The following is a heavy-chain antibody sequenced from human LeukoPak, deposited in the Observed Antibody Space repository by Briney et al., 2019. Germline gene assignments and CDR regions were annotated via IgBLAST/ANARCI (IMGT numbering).Heavy chain of an antibody. V-gene: IGHV4-38-2*01. J-gene: IGHJ4*02. CDR1: GYSISNGYH. D-gene: IGHD1-20*01. CDR3: ARVNWICDY. CDR2: IYRSGST. Sequence: SETLSLTCAVSGYSISNGYHWGWIRQPPGKGLEWIGSIYRSGSTYYNPSLKSRVTISVDTSKNHFSLRLSSVTAADTAVYYCARVNWICDYWGQGTLATVSS.